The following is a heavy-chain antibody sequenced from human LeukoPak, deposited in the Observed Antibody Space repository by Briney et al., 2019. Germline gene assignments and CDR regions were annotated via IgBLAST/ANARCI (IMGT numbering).Heavy chain of an antibody. CDR3: ASWRTRSELDR. D-gene: IGHD4-23*01. CDR1: GGSFSDYY. J-gene: IGHJ5*02. V-gene: IGHV4-34*01. CDR2: IYHSGST. Sequence: SETLSLTCAVYGGSFSDYYWSWIRQPPGKGLEWIGEIYHSGSTNYNPSLKSRVTISVDTFKNQFSLRLDSVTAADTAVYFCASWRTRSELDRWGQGTLVTVSS.